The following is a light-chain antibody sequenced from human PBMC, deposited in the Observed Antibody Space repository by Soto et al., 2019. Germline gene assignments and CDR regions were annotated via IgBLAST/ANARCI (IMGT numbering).Light chain of an antibody. J-gene: IGLJ1*01. CDR2: RNN. CDR1: SSNIGAPYD. CDR3: ATWDDSLNGFYV. Sequence: QSVLTQPPSVSGAPGQGVTISCTGSSSNIGAPYDVYWYQQLPGTAPKLLIYRNNQRPSGVPDRFSGSKSGTSASLAISGLRSDDEADYFCATWDDSLNGFYVFGTGTKVTVL. V-gene: IGLV1-47*01.